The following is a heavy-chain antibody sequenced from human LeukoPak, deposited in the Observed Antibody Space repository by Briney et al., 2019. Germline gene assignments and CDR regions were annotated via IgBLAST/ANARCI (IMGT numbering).Heavy chain of an antibody. CDR2: INPSGGST. CDR3: ARGFGYCSGGSCYSDY. CDR1: GYTFTSYY. V-gene: IGHV1-46*01. D-gene: IGHD2-15*01. Sequence: ASVKVSCKASGYTFTSYYMHWVRQAPGQGLEWMRIINPSGGSTSYAQKFQGRVTMTRDTSTSTVYMELSSLRSEDTAVYYCARGFGYCSGGSCYSDYWGQGTLVTVSS. J-gene: IGHJ4*02.